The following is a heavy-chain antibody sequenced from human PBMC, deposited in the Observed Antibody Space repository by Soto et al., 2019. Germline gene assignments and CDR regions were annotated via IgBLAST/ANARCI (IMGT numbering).Heavy chain of an antibody. J-gene: IGHJ4*02. Sequence: EVQLVETGGGLIQPGGSLRLSCAASGFIVTSNYMTWVRQAPGKGLEWVSVMYSNGTTSYADSVKGRFTVSRDRNTLYLQMNSLRAEDTAAYYCVRSVHFWGQGTLVTVSS. CDR1: GFIVTSNY. V-gene: IGHV3-53*02. CDR2: MYSNGTT. D-gene: IGHD3-10*02. CDR3: VRSVHF.